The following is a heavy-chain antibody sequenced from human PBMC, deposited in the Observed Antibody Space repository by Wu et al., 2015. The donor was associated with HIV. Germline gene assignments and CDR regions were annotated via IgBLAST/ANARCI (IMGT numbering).Heavy chain of an antibody. V-gene: IGHV1-24*01. Sequence: QVHLVQSGAEVKKPGASVKVSCKVSGNTLSELTIHWVRQPHGKGLEWMGSFDPENGGPIYAQKFQGRVSMTEDTSTHTAYMELRSLRSDDTAVYYCARGGVYGVNVGDYSYYYYIDVWGKGTTVTVSS. CDR1: GNTLSELT. CDR3: ARGGVYGVNVGDYSYYYYIDV. CDR2: FDPENGGP. D-gene: IGHD4-23*01. J-gene: IGHJ6*03.